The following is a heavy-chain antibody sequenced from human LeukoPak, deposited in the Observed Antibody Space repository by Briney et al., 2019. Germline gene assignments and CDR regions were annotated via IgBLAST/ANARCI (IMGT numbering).Heavy chain of an antibody. V-gene: IGHV1-69*01. D-gene: IGHD1-26*01. CDR1: GGTFSSYA. CDR3: ARVIVVHGIYYFDY. Sequence: SVKVSCKASGGTFSSYAISWVRQAPGQGLEWMGGVIPIFGTANYAQKFQGRVTITADESTSTAYMELSSLRSEDTAVYYCARVIVVHGIYYFDYWGQGTLVTVSS. J-gene: IGHJ4*02. CDR2: VIPIFGTA.